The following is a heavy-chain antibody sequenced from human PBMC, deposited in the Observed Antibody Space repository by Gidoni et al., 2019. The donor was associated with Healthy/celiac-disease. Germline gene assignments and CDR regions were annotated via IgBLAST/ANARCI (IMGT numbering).Heavy chain of an antibody. CDR1: GFTVSKNS. Sequence: EVQLVESGGGLIQPGGSLRLSCAASGFTVSKNSMTWVRQAPGKGLEWVSFIYSGGSTYYADSVKGRFTISRDNSKNTLYLQMNSLRVEDTAVYYCARVDTGTIDYWGQGTLVTVSS. J-gene: IGHJ4*02. V-gene: IGHV3-53*01. CDR3: ARVDTGTIDY. D-gene: IGHD5-18*01. CDR2: IYSGGST.